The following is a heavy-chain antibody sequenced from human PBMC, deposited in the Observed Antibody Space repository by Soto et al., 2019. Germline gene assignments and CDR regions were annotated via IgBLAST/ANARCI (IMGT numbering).Heavy chain of an antibody. Sequence: ASVKVSCKASGYTFTTYDISWVRQAPGQGLEWMGRISTYNGNTNYPQSLQGRLTMTTDTSTTTAYMELRSLRSDDTAVYYCAREWGYYDSSGYSAFDIWGQGTMVTVSS. CDR3: AREWGYYDSSGYSAFDI. D-gene: IGHD3-22*01. V-gene: IGHV1-18*01. J-gene: IGHJ3*02. CDR1: GYTFTTYD. CDR2: ISTYNGNT.